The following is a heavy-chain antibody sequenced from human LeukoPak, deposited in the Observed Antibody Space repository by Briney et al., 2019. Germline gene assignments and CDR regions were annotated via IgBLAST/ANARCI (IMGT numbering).Heavy chain of an antibody. CDR3: ARNNGMDV. J-gene: IGHJ6*02. CDR1: GFSFSSNW. Sequence: GGSLRLSCAAPGFSFSSNWMGWVRQVPGRGPEWVANVNRDGSETYYLDSVKGRFTISKDNAKNSLYLQMNSLRAEDTALYHCARNNGMDVWGQGTTVIVSS. V-gene: IGHV3-7*03. CDR2: VNRDGSET.